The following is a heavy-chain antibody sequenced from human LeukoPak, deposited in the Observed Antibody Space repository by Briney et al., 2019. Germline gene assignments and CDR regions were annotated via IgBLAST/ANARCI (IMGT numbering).Heavy chain of an antibody. D-gene: IGHD3-10*01. CDR3: ARLFRGAATFFDF. J-gene: IGHJ4*02. V-gene: IGHV4-61*02. CDR1: GGSISSNIYY. CDR2: IHSSGNT. Sequence: PSETLSLTCTVSGGSISSNIYYWTWIRQPAGKGLQWIGRIHSSGNTHHNPFLESRVTMSVDTSKNQFSLRLNSVTAADTAVYYCARLFRGAATFFDFWGLGILVTVSS.